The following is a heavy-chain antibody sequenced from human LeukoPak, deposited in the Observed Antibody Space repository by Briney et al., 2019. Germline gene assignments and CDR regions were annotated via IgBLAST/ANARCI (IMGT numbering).Heavy chain of an antibody. J-gene: IGHJ4*02. Sequence: SGGSLRLSCAASGFTFSAHWMHWVRQTPEKGLVWLSRINTDGSTTNYADAVKGRFTISRDNAKDTLYLQMNSLRVEDTAVYYCARDLNWNQADYWGQGSLVTVSS. CDR3: ARDLNWNQADY. CDR2: INTDGSTT. CDR1: GFTFSAHW. V-gene: IGHV3-74*01. D-gene: IGHD1-20*01.